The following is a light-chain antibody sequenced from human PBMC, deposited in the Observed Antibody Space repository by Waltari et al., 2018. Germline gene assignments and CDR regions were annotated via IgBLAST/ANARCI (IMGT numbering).Light chain of an antibody. Sequence: QAVVTQEPSLTVSPGGTVTLTCGSSTGAVTSDHFANWLQQKPGQTPKTLIYDTNKRHPWTPARFSGSLLGGTTALTLSGAQPEDEADYYCLLSYSGAWVFGGGTKLTVL. CDR2: DTN. J-gene: IGLJ3*02. CDR3: LLSYSGAWV. CDR1: TGAVTSDHF. V-gene: IGLV7-46*01.